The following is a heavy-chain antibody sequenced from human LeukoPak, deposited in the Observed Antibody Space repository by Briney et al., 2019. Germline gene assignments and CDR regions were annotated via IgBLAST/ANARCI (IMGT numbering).Heavy chain of an antibody. Sequence: GGSLRLSCAASGFTFSSYSMNWVRQAPGKGLEWVSSISSSSSYIYYADSVKGRFTISRDNAKNSLYLQMNSLRAEDTAVYYCARVRVIRGVIGDYWGQGTLVTVSS. V-gene: IGHV3-21*01. J-gene: IGHJ4*02. CDR2: ISSSSSYI. D-gene: IGHD3-10*01. CDR1: GFTFSSYS. CDR3: ARVRVIRGVIGDY.